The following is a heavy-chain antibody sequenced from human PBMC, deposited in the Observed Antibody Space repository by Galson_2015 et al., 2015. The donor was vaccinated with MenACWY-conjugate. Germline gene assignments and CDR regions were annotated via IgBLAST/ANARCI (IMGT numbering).Heavy chain of an antibody. CDR2: ISAYNGNT. J-gene: IGHJ5*02. V-gene: IGHV1-18*01. CDR1: GYTFTSYG. D-gene: IGHD5-24*01. Sequence: SVKVSCKASGYTFTSYGISWVRQAPGQGLEWMGWISAYNGNTNYAQKLQGRVTMTTDTSTSTAYMELRSLRSDDSAVYYCARVVGEGWLQYINWVDPWGQGTLVTVSS. CDR3: ARVVGEGWLQYINWVDP.